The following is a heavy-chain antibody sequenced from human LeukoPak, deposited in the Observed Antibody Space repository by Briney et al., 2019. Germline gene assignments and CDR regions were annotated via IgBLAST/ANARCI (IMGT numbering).Heavy chain of an antibody. CDR1: GYSISSGYY. Sequence: SETLSLTCGVSGYSISSGYYWGWIRQPPGKGLEWIGTIYHSGSTYYNPSLKSRVTISVDTSKNQFSLKLTSGSAADTAGYLCASSTAVVKAKKFQEWGQGTLVTVSS. D-gene: IGHD1-26*01. J-gene: IGHJ1*01. CDR3: ASSTAVVKAKKFQE. CDR2: IYHSGST. V-gene: IGHV4-38-2*01.